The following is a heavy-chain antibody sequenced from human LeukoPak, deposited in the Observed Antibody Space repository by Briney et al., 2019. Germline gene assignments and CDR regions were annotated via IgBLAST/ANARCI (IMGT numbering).Heavy chain of an antibody. CDR1: GFTVRSNY. J-gene: IGHJ4*02. V-gene: IGHV3-66*01. D-gene: IGHD3-10*01. CDR2: IYSGGST. CDR3: AKCDHRTITMVRGVIIMGTFDY. Sequence: GGSLRLSCAASGFTVRSNYMNWVRQAPGKGLEWVSVIYSGGSTYYADSVKGRFTISRDNSKNTLYLQMNSLRAEDTAVYYCAKCDHRTITMVRGVIIMGTFDYWGQGTLVTVSS.